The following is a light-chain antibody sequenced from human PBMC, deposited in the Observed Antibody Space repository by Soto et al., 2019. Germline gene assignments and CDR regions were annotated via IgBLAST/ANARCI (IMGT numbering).Light chain of an antibody. J-gene: IGKJ2*01. CDR3: QQFHSYRSYT. CDR1: QGISSA. V-gene: IGKV1-13*02. Sequence: AIQLTQSPSSLSASVGDRVTITCRASQGISSALAWYQQKPGKAPKLLIYDASSLESGVPSRFSGSGSGTDFTLTISSLQPEDFATYYCQQFHSYRSYTFGQGTKLEIK. CDR2: DAS.